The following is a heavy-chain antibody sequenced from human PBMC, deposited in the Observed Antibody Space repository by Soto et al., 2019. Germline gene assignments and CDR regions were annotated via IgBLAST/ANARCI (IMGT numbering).Heavy chain of an antibody. CDR1: GYTFTGYV. D-gene: IGHD3-3*01. CDR3: ARGGGTILAPLP. CDR2: INPNSGAT. J-gene: IGHJ5*02. V-gene: IGHV1-2*02. Sequence: ASVKVSCKASGYTFTGYVMHWVRQAPGQGLEWMGWINPNSGATKYAQKFQGRVTLSRDTSISTAYVELSGLRSDGTAVYYCARGGGTILAPLPWGQGTLVTVSS.